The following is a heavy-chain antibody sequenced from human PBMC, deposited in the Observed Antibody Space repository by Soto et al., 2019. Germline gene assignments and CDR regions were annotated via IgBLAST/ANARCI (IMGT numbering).Heavy chain of an antibody. CDR3: ARATPAGSADF. J-gene: IGHJ4*02. V-gene: IGHV4-31*03. D-gene: IGHD2-2*01. CDR1: GGSNIRDGYY. Sequence: SESLSLTCTVSGGSNIRDGYYWSWIRQHPGKGLEWIAYISYSGSSYSNPSLKSRVTISADTSKNQFSLRLTSVTAADTAVYFCARATPAGSADFWGQGTLVTVSS. CDR2: ISYSGSS.